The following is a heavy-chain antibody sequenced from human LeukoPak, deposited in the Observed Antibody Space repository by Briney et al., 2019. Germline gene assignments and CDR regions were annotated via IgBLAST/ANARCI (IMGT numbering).Heavy chain of an antibody. D-gene: IGHD2-2*02. CDR2: ISAYNGNT. V-gene: IGHV1-18*01. CDR3: ARADCSSTSCYTIDY. CDR1: GYTFTSYG. J-gene: IGHJ4*02. Sequence: GASVKVSCKASGYTFTSYGISWVRQAPGQGLEWMGWISAYNGNTKYAQEFQGRVTMTTDTSTSTAYMELRSLRSDDTAVFYCARADCSSTSCYTIDYWGQGTLVTVSS.